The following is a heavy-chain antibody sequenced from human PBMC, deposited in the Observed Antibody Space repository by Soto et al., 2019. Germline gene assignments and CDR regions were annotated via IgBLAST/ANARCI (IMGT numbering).Heavy chain of an antibody. Sequence: GGSLRLSCAVSGFTFSSYAMHWVWQAPRKGPEWVGVISYDGSNKYYAGSVKGRFTISRDNSKNTLYLQMNSLRAEDTAVYYCARAIRYYGSGSYFDYWGQGTLVTVSS. CDR2: ISYDGSNK. V-gene: IGHV3-30-3*01. CDR3: ARAIRYYGSGSYFDY. D-gene: IGHD3-10*01. J-gene: IGHJ4*02. CDR1: GFTFSSYA.